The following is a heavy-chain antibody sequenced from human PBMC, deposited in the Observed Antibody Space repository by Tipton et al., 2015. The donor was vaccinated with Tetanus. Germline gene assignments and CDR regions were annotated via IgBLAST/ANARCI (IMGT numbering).Heavy chain of an antibody. V-gene: IGHV1-2*02. CDR2: INPNSGDT. D-gene: IGHD5-24*01. CDR1: GYTFTDRY. Sequence: QVQLVQSGAEVKKPGASVKVSCKASGYTFTDRYMHWVRQAPGQGLEWMGWINPNSGDTNYAQEFQGRFTMTRDTSISTVYMGLSGLRSDDTAVYYWARGGATMTGTSVRGDYWGQGTLVTVSS. CDR3: ARGGATMTGTSVRGDY. J-gene: IGHJ4*02.